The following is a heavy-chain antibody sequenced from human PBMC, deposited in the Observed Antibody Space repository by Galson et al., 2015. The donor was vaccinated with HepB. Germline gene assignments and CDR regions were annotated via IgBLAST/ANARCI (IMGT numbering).Heavy chain of an antibody. Sequence: SLRLSCAASGFTFSSYEMNWVRQAPGKGLEWVSYISSSGSTIYYADSVKGRFTISRDNAKNSLYLQMNSLRAEDTAVYYCARFIAARPSPDHAFDIWGQGTMVTVSS. CDR1: GFTFSSYE. CDR3: ARFIAARPSPDHAFDI. CDR2: ISSSGSTI. D-gene: IGHD6-6*01. J-gene: IGHJ3*02. V-gene: IGHV3-48*03.